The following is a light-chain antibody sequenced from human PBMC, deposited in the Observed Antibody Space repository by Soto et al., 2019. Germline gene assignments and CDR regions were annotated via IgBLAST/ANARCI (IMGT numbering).Light chain of an antibody. CDR3: QQYNNWPYT. CDR1: QSVSGR. J-gene: IGKJ2*01. CDR2: DAS. V-gene: IGKV3-15*01. Sequence: EIVMTQSPATLSVSPGERDTLSCRASQSVSGRLAWYQHKPGQAPRLVMYDASTRATGFPARFSGSGSGTEFTLTISDLQPEDFAVYVCQQYNNWPYTFGQGTNLDIK.